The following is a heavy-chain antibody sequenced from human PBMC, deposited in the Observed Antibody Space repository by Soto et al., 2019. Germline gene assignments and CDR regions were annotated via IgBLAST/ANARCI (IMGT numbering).Heavy chain of an antibody. J-gene: IGHJ6*02. D-gene: IGHD2-2*01. CDR1: GFNFSSYA. CDR2: ISGSGGST. CDR3: AKDGSSTSLYYYYYGMDV. Sequence: GGSLRLSCAASGFNFSSYAMSWVRQAPGKGLEWVSAISGSGGSTYYADSVKGRFTISRDNSKNTLYLQMNSLRAEDTAVYYCAKDGSSTSLYYYYYGMDVWGQGTTVTVSS. V-gene: IGHV3-23*01.